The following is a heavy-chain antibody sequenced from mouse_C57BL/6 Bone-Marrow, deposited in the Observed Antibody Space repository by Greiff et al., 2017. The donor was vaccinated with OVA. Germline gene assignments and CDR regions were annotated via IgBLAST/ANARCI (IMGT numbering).Heavy chain of an antibody. V-gene: IGHV3-6*01. CDR3: ARDLPNAMDY. J-gene: IGHJ4*01. CDR2: ISYDGSN. Sequence: EVKLQESGPGLVKPSQSLSLTCSVTGYSITSGYYWNWIRQFLGNKLEWMGYISYDGSNNYNPSLKNRISITRDTSKNQFFLKLNSVTTEDTATYYCARDLPNAMDYWGQGTSVTVSS. CDR1: GYSITSGYY.